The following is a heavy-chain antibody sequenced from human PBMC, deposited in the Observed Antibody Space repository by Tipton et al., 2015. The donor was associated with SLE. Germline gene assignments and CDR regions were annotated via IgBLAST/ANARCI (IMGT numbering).Heavy chain of an antibody. CDR3: ATPRAAAVGYYYYGMDV. CDR1: GYTFTSYD. V-gene: IGHV1-8*01. CDR2: MNPNSGNT. Sequence: QSGPEVKKPGASVKVSCKASGYTFTSYDINWVRQATGQGLEWMGWMNPNSGNTGYAQKFKGRVTMTRNTSISTAYMELSSLRSEDTAVYYCATPRAAAVGYYYYGMDVWGQGTTVTVSS. J-gene: IGHJ6*02. D-gene: IGHD6-13*01.